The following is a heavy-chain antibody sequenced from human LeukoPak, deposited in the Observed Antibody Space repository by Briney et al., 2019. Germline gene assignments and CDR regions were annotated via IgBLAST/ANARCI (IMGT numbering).Heavy chain of an antibody. Sequence: KTSETLSLTCTVSGGSISSSSYYWGWIRQPPGKGLEWIGSIYYSGSTYYNPSLKSRVTISVDTSKNQFSLKLSSVTAADTAVYYCARHPFATPFDHWGRGTLVTVSS. V-gene: IGHV4-39*01. D-gene: IGHD2-15*01. CDR2: IYYSGST. CDR1: GGSISSSSYY. CDR3: ARHPFATPFDH. J-gene: IGHJ4*02.